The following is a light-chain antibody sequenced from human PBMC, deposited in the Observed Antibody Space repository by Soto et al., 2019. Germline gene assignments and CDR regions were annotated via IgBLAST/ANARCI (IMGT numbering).Light chain of an antibody. Sequence: ESVLTQSPDTLALSPGERATLSCRASQTVNNNCVAWYQQKTGQAPRILIFRESNKATGIPDRFSGSGSGTELILTISSLEPEDFAVYYCQKYGSSPGTCGQGTKVDIK. CDR3: QKYGSSPGT. J-gene: IGKJ1*01. CDR1: QTVNNNC. CDR2: RES. V-gene: IGKV3-20*01.